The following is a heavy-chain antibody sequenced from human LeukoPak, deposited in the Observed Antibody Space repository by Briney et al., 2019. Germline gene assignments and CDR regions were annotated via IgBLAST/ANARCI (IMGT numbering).Heavy chain of an antibody. Sequence: ASVKVSCKASGYTFTGYYMHWVRQAPGQGLEWMGWINPNSGATNYAQKFQGRVTMTRDTSISTAYMELSRLRSDDTAVYYCAKGRVVAGTKSLTYNWFDPWGQGTLVTVSS. CDR2: INPNSGAT. D-gene: IGHD6-19*01. J-gene: IGHJ5*02. CDR3: AKGRVVAGTKSLTYNWFDP. CDR1: GYTFTGYY. V-gene: IGHV1-2*02.